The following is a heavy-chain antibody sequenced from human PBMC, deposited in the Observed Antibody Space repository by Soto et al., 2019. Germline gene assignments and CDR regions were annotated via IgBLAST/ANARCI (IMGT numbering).Heavy chain of an antibody. V-gene: IGHV1-3*01. CDR2: INAGNGNT. D-gene: IGHD6-19*01. Sequence: QVQLVQPGAAVKKPGSSVKVSCKASGYTFTSYAIHWVRQSPGQRLEWMGWINAGNGNTKYSQKFQDRVTITRDTSASTDYMELSSLRSEATAVYYCARDLGGWPDYWGQGTMVTVSS. CDR3: ARDLGGWPDY. CDR1: GYTFTSYA. J-gene: IGHJ4*02.